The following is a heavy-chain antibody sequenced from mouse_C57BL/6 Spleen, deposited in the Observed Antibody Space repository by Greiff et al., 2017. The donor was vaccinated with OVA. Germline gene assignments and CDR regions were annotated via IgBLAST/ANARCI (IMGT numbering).Heavy chain of an antibody. D-gene: IGHD2-5*01. V-gene: IGHV5-17*01. CDR3: ARMNNSNYPAWFAY. CDR2: ISSGSSTI. J-gene: IGHJ3*01. Sequence: EVMLVESGGGLVKPGGSLKLSCAASGFTFSDYGMHWVRQAPEKGLEWVAYISSGSSTIYYADTVKGRFTISRDNAKNTLFLQMTSLRSEDTAMYYCARMNNSNYPAWFAYWGQGTLVTVSA. CDR1: GFTFSDYG.